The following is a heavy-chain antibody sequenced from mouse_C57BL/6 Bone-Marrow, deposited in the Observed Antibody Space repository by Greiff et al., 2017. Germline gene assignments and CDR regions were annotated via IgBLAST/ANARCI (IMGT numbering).Heavy chain of an antibody. J-gene: IGHJ3*01. CDR1: GFTFSSYG. V-gene: IGHV5-6*01. CDR3: ARLRLLRFAY. Sequence: DVHLVESGGDLVKPGGSLKLSCAASGFTFSSYGMSLVRQTPDKRLEWVATISSGGSYTYYPDSVKGRFTISRDNAKNTLYLQMSSLKSEDTAMYYCARLRLLRFAYWGQGTLVTVSA. CDR2: ISSGGSYT. D-gene: IGHD1-1*01.